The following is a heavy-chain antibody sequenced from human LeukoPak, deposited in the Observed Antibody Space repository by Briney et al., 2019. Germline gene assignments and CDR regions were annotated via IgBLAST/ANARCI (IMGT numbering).Heavy chain of an antibody. CDR3: ARTIFADY. J-gene: IGHJ4*02. V-gene: IGHV3-48*01. Sequence: GGSLRLSCEGSAFIFSGHWMNWVRQTPGKGLEWVSYISSSSGTIYYANSVKGRFTISRDNAKNSLYLQMNSLRAEDTAVYYCARTIFADYWGRGTLVTVSS. CDR1: AFIFSGHW. D-gene: IGHD3-3*01. CDR2: ISSSSGTI.